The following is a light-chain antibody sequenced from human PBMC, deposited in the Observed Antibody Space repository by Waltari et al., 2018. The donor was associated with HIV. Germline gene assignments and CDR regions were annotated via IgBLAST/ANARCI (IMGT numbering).Light chain of an antibody. CDR2: DVS. Sequence: QSALTQPRSVSGSLGQSVTISCTGTNSDVGRYNYVSWFQQHPGKAPKLMIDDVSKRPSGVPDRVSGSKSGNTASLTISGLQAEDEADYYCCSYAGSIPFVFGSGTKLTVL. CDR1: NSDVGRYNY. J-gene: IGLJ1*01. CDR3: CSYAGSIPFV. V-gene: IGLV2-11*01.